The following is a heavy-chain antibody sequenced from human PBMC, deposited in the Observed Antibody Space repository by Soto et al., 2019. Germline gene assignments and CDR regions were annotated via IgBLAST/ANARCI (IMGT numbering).Heavy chain of an antibody. D-gene: IGHD3-10*01. V-gene: IGHV3-23*01. Sequence: GGSLRLSCAASGFTFNNYAKSWVRQAPGKGLEWVSTISGSGGSTYYADSVKGRFTISRDNSKNTLYLLMNSLRAEDTAVYYCAKSYGSGSYYLISGYHFDYWGQGTLVTVSS. CDR3: AKSYGSGSYYLISGYHFDY. CDR1: GFTFNNYA. CDR2: ISGSGGST. J-gene: IGHJ4*02.